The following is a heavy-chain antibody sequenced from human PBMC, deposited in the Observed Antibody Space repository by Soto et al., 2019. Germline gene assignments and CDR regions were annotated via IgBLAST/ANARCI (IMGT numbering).Heavy chain of an antibody. J-gene: IGHJ4*02. V-gene: IGHV3-48*01. CDR1: GFNFRSYS. CDR2: ISSSDINI. D-gene: IGHD4-17*01. Sequence: EVQLVESGGGLIQPGGSLRLSCLASGFNFRSYSMNWVRQAPGKGLEWISYISSSDINIYYADSVRCRFTISRDIAKNSMYLLINSLIAEDTAVYYFARDYFDYVPRKDYWGQLTLVTVSS. CDR3: ARDYFDYVPRKDY.